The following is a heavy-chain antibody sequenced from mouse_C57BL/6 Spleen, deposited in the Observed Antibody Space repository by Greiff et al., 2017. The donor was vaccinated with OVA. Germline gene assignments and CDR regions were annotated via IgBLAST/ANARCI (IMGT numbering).Heavy chain of an antibody. Sequence: QVQLQQSGPELVKPGASVKISCKASGYAFSSSWMNWVKQRPGKGLEWIGRIYPGDGDTNYNGKFKGKATLTADKSSSTAYMQLSSLTSEDSAVYFCARTYDGSSFDYWGQGTTLTVSS. D-gene: IGHD1-1*01. J-gene: IGHJ2*01. CDR3: ARTYDGSSFDY. V-gene: IGHV1-82*01. CDR1: GYAFSSSW. CDR2: IYPGDGDT.